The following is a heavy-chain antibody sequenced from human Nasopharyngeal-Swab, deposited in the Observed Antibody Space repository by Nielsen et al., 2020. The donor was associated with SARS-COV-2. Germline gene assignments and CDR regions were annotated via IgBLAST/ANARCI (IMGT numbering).Heavy chain of an antibody. D-gene: IGHD3-10*01. CDR2: FDPEDGET. CDR3: ATDRRVTLSHYFDY. Sequence: ASVKVSCKVSGYSLTELSMHWVLQAPGKGLEWMGGFDPEDGETIYAQKFQGRVTMTGDTSTDTAYMELSSLRSEDTAVYYCATDRRVTLSHYFDYWGQGTLVTVSP. CDR1: GYSLTELS. J-gene: IGHJ4*02. V-gene: IGHV1-24*01.